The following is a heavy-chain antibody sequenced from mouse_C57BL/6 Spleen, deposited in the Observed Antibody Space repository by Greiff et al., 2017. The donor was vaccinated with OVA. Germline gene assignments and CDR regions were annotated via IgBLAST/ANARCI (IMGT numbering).Heavy chain of an antibody. Sequence: QVQLQQPGAELVKPGASVKLSCKASGYTFTSYWMHWVKQRPGQGLEWIGMIHPNSGSTNYNEKFKSKATLTVDKSSSTAYMQLSSLTSEDSAVYYCAREGYGSTLFAYWGQGTLVTVSA. J-gene: IGHJ3*01. CDR2: IHPNSGST. V-gene: IGHV1-64*01. D-gene: IGHD1-1*01. CDR1: GYTFTSYW. CDR3: AREGYGSTLFAY.